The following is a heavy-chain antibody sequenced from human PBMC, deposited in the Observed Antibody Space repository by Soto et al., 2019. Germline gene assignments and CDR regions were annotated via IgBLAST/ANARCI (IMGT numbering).Heavy chain of an antibody. Sequence: SETLSLTCTVSGGSISTYYWSWIRQPPGKGLEWIGFIYYTGSTNYNPSLKSRVTLSLDTSKNQFSLKLSAVTAADTAVYYCARRGGGYNLNFDYWGQGTLVTVSS. CDR1: GGSISTYY. CDR3: ARRGGGYNLNFDY. V-gene: IGHV4-59*08. J-gene: IGHJ4*02. CDR2: IYYTGST. D-gene: IGHD5-12*01.